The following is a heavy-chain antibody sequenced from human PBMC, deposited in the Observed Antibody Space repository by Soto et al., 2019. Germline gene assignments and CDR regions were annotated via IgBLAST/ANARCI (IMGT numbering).Heavy chain of an antibody. Sequence: SETLSLTCTVSGGSISSGDYYWSWIRQPPGKGLEWIGYIYYSGSTYYNPPLKSRVTISVDTSKNQFSLKLSSVTAADTAVYYCARSVGSGFTGYWGQGTLVTVSS. V-gene: IGHV4-30-4*01. CDR1: GGSISSGDYY. D-gene: IGHD3-10*01. CDR3: ARSVGSGFTGY. J-gene: IGHJ4*02. CDR2: IYYSGST.